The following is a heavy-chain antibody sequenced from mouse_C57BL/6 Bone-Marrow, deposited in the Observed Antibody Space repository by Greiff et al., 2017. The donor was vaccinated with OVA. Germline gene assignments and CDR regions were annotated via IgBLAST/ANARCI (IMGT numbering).Heavy chain of an antibody. J-gene: IGHJ3*01. CDR2: INYDGSST. CDR1: GFTFSDYY. D-gene: IGHD3-1*01. Sequence: EVQLVESEGGLVQPGSSMKLSCTASGFTFSDYYMAWVRQVPEKGLEWVANINYDGSSTYYLDSLKSRFIISRDNAKNILYLQMSSLKSEDTATYYCAREGYKGFAYWGQGTLVTVSA. V-gene: IGHV5-16*01. CDR3: AREGYKGFAY.